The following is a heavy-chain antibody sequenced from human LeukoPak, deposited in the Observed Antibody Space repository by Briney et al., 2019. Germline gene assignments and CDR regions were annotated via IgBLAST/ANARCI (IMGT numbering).Heavy chain of an antibody. CDR3: AKDPLNYGSGTYFDY. CDR2: ISYDGSNK. CDR1: GFTFSSYG. V-gene: IGHV3-30*18. D-gene: IGHD3-10*01. Sequence: GGSLRLSCAASGFTFSSYGMNWVRQAPGKGLEWVAVISYDGSNKYYADSVEGRFTISRDNSKNTLYLQMNSLRAEDTAVYYCAKDPLNYGSGTYFDYWGQGTLVTVSS. J-gene: IGHJ4*02.